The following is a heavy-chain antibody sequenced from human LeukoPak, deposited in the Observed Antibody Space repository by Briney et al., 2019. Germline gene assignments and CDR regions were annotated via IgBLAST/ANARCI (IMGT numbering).Heavy chain of an antibody. V-gene: IGHV4-39*01. CDR2: IYYSGST. CDR3: AGQEYYDILTTPGAFDI. Sequence: ASETLSLTCTVSGASLSSSSYYWGWIRQPPGKGLEWIGSIYYSGSTYYNPSLKSRVTISVDTSKNQFSLKLSSVTAADTAVYYCAGQEYYDILTTPGAFDIWGQGTMVTVSS. D-gene: IGHD3-9*01. CDR1: GASLSSSSYY. J-gene: IGHJ3*02.